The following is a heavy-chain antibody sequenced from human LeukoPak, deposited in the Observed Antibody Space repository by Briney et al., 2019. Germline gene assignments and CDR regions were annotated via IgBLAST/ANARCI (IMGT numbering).Heavy chain of an antibody. D-gene: IGHD3/OR15-3a*01. CDR1: GFTFSSYA. CDR3: ARDPDPLGLGLPNFDY. V-gene: IGHV3-30-3*01. J-gene: IGHJ4*02. Sequence: PGGSLRLSCAASGFTFSSYAMHCVRQAPGKGLEWVAVISYDGSNKYYADSVKGRFTISRDNSKNTLYLQMNSLRAEDTAVYYCARDPDPLGLGLPNFDYWGQGTLVTVSS. CDR2: ISYDGSNK.